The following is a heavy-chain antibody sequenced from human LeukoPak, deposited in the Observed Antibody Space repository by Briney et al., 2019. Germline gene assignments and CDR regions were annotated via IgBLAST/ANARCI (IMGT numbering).Heavy chain of an antibody. J-gene: IGHJ6*02. CDR3: AKEGMATPYYYYGMDV. D-gene: IGHD5-24*01. CDR2: ISGSGGST. CDR1: GFTFSSYA. Sequence: PGGSLRLSCAASGFTFSSYAMSWVRQAPGKGLEWVSAISGSGGSTYYADSVKGRFTISRDNSKNTLYLQMNSLRAEDTAVYYCAKEGMATPYYYYGMDVWGQGTTVTVSS. V-gene: IGHV3-23*01.